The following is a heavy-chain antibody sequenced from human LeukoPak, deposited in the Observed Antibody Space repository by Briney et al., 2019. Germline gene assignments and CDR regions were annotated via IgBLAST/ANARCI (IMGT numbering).Heavy chain of an antibody. Sequence: SETLSLTCTVSGGSISSYYWSWIRQPPGKGLEWIGYIYYSGSTNYNPSLKSRVTISVDTSKNQFSLKLSSVTAADTAVYYCAREGVNCSGGSCYFHDAFDIWGQGTMVIVSS. CDR3: AREGVNCSGGSCYFHDAFDI. D-gene: IGHD2-15*01. V-gene: IGHV4-59*01. CDR1: GGSISSYY. J-gene: IGHJ3*02. CDR2: IYYSGST.